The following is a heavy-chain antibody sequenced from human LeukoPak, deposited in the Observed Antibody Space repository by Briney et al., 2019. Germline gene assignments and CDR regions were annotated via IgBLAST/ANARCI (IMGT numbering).Heavy chain of an antibody. D-gene: IGHD2-8*01. Sequence: GGSLRLSCAASGFIFSDYYMSWIRQAPGKGLEWVSFISDGGRPLHYADSVRGRFTISRDNAKNSLYLQMNSLRDEDTAVYFCARRYCTPSSCYSDYWGQGALVTVSS. CDR1: GFIFSDYY. J-gene: IGHJ4*02. V-gene: IGHV3-11*01. CDR2: ISDGGRPL. CDR3: ARRYCTPSSCYSDY.